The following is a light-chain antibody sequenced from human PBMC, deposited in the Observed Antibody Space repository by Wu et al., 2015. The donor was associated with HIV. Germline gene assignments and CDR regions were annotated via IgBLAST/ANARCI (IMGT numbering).Light chain of an antibody. CDR3: QQRYNWPWT. Sequence: EIVLTQSPDTLSASPGERATLSCRASQSVSRFLAWYQHKPGQAPRLLIYDTSNRATGIPPRFSGSGSGTDFTLTISSLEPEDFALYYCQQRYNWPWTFGQGTKVEI. CDR1: QSVSRF. J-gene: IGKJ1*01. V-gene: IGKV3-11*01. CDR2: DTS.